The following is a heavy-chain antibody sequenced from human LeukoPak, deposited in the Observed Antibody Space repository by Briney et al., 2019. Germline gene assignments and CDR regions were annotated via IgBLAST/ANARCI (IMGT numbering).Heavy chain of an antibody. CDR3: ARLQTYSGYEDFDH. Sequence: PSETLSLTCAVYGASFGDFYWSWIRQPPGKGLEWIGEVNQSGSTNYRPSLESRVTISPDTSKNQFSLRLTSVTAADTAVYYCARLQTYSGYEDFDHWGQGTLVTVSS. V-gene: IGHV4-34*01. CDR2: VNQSGST. D-gene: IGHD5-12*01. J-gene: IGHJ4*02. CDR1: GASFGDFY.